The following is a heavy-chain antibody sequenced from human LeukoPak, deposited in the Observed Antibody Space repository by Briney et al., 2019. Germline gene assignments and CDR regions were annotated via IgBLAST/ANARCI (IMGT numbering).Heavy chain of an antibody. J-gene: IGHJ4*02. V-gene: IGHV3-30-3*01. Sequence: GGSLRLSCAASGFTFSSYAMHWVRQAPGKGLEWVAVISYDGSNKYYADSVKGRFTISRDNSKNTLYLQMNSLRAEDTAVYYCARAHWYDFRCDYWGQGTLVTVSS. CDR3: ARAHWYDFRCDY. CDR1: GFTFSSYA. CDR2: ISYDGSNK. D-gene: IGHD3-3*01.